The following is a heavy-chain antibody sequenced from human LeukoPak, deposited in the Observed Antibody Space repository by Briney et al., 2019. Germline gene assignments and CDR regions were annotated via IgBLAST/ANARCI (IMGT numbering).Heavy chain of an antibody. V-gene: IGHV3-74*01. Sequence: GRSVRLSCAASGFTFSNDWMHWVRQAPGKGLVWVSRINTDGSTTTYADSVKGRFTISRDNAKNTLYLQMNSLRVEDTAVYYCARGRGGSYHYWGQGTLVTVSS. J-gene: IGHJ4*02. CDR2: INTDGSTT. D-gene: IGHD1-26*01. CDR3: ARGRGGSYHY. CDR1: GFTFSNDW.